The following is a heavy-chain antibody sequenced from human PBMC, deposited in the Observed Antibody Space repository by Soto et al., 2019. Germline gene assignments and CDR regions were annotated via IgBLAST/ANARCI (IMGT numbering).Heavy chain of an antibody. J-gene: IGHJ6*02. CDR1: GVTFSKTW. CDR2: IKSLTDGGTR. V-gene: IGHV3-15*01. D-gene: IGHD3-22*01. CDR3: AAGHSSGDSPRTYGMDV. Sequence: KSGGSLRLSCVASGVTFSKTWMSWVRQAPGKGLEWVGRIKSLTDGGTRDYAAPVKDRFIISRDDSRDTLYLQMNSLQIDDTALYYCAAGHSSGDSPRTYGMDVWGQGTTVTVSS.